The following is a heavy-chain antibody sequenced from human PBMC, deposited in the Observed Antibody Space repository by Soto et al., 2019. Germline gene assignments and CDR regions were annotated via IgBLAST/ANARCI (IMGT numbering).Heavy chain of an antibody. CDR1: GYSLTGYA. J-gene: IGHJ6*01. CDR3: ATTMVYGMDV. D-gene: IGHD5-12*01. Sequence: DSLKVDCKXSGYSLTGYAIHWGRQAPGQRLEWMGWINAGNGNTKYSQKFQGRVTITRDTSASTAYMELSSLRSEDTAVYYCATTMVYGMDVWAQGTTVTLSS. V-gene: IGHV1-3*01. CDR2: INAGNGNT.